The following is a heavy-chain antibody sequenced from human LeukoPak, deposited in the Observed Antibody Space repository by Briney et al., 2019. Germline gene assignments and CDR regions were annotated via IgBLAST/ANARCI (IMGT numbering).Heavy chain of an antibody. CDR3: ARVIIISVARWFDP. D-gene: IGHD3-16*02. J-gene: IGHJ5*02. V-gene: IGHV3-66*01. Sequence: GGSLRLSCAASGFTFSSNYMSWVRQAPGKGLEWVSVIYSGGSTYYADSVKGRFTISRDNSKNTLYLQMNSLRAEDTAVYYCARVIIISVARWFDPWGQGTLVTVSS. CDR1: GFTFSSNY. CDR2: IYSGGST.